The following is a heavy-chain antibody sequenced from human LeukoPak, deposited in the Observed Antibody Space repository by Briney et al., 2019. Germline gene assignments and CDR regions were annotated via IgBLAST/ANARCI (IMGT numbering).Heavy chain of an antibody. CDR3: ARSVDIVSTTFDY. CDR1: GFTFSSYW. Sequence: GGSLRLSCAASGFTFSSYWMSWVRQAPGKGLEWAASIKRDGSEKYYVDSVKGRFTITRDNAKNSLYLQMNSLRAGDTAVYYCARSVDIVSTTFDYWGQGTPVTVSS. D-gene: IGHD5/OR15-5a*01. CDR2: IKRDGSEK. J-gene: IGHJ4*02. V-gene: IGHV3-7*01.